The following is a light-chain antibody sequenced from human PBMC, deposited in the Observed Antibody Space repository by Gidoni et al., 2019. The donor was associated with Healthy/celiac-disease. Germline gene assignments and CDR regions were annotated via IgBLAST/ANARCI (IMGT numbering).Light chain of an antibody. CDR2: LGS. CDR3: MQALQTLWT. Sequence: IVMTQSPLSLPVTPGEPAPISCRSSQSLLHSNGYNYLDWYLQKPGQSPQLLIYLGSNRASGVPDRFSGSGSGTDFTLKISRVEAEDVGVYYCMQALQTLWTFGQGTKVEIK. J-gene: IGKJ1*01. V-gene: IGKV2-28*01. CDR1: QSLLHSNGYNY.